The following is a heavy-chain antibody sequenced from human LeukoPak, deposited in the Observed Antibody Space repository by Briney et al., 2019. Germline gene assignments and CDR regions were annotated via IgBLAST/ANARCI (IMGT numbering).Heavy chain of an antibody. Sequence: GGSLRLSCAASGFTFSSYWMSWVRQAPGKGLEWVANIKQDGSEKFYVASVKGRITISRDNVDNSLYLQINSLRAEDTAVYYCAGCISKNCDDAIDIWGHGTLVTVSS. CDR2: IKQDGSEK. J-gene: IGHJ3*02. CDR3: AGCISKNCDDAIDI. CDR1: GFTFSSYW. V-gene: IGHV3-7*01. D-gene: IGHD2-2*01.